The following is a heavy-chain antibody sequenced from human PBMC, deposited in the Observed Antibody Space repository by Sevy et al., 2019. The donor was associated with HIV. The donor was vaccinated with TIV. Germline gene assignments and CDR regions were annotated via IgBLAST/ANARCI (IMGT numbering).Heavy chain of an antibody. J-gene: IGHJ5*02. CDR3: ARQDHVLADEWELLPNRFDP. CDR2: IYPGDSDT. V-gene: IGHV5-51*01. D-gene: IGHD1-26*01. Sequence: GESLKISCKGSGYSFTSYWIGWVRQMPGKGLEWMGIIYPGDSDTRYSPSFQGQVTISADKSISTAYLQWSSLKASDTAMYYCARQDHVLADEWELLPNRFDPWGQGTLVTVSS. CDR1: GYSFTSYW.